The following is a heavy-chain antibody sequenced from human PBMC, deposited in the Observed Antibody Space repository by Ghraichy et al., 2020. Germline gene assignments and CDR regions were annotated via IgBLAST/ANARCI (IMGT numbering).Heavy chain of an antibody. J-gene: IGHJ3*02. CDR3: AKDRSVGPTGAFDI. CDR1: GFTFTNYA. V-gene: IGHV3-23*01. CDR2: ISGSGAST. Sequence: GGSLRLSCAVSGFTFTNYAMSWVRQAPGKGLEWVSAISGSGASTYYADSVKGRFTISRDNSKNTLYLQMNSLRAEETAVYYCAKDRSVGPTGAFDIWGQGTKGTVSS. D-gene: IGHD1-26*01.